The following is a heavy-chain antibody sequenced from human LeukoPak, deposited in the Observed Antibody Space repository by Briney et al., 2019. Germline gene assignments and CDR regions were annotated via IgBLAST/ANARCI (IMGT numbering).Heavy chain of an antibody. J-gene: IGHJ1*01. CDR3: TLGYCGGGSCYAREYFQH. D-gene: IGHD2-15*01. Sequence: SETLSLTCTVSGGSISSGGYYWTWIRQHPGKGLEWIGYIYYSGSTYYNPSLKSRVTISVDTSKNQFSLRLSSVTAADTAVYYCTLGYCGGGSCYAREYFQHWGQGTLVTVSS. CDR2: IYYSGST. V-gene: IGHV4-31*03. CDR1: GGSISSGGYY.